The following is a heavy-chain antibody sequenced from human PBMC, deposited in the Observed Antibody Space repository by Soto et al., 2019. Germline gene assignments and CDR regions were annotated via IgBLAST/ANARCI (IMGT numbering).Heavy chain of an antibody. J-gene: IGHJ3*02. V-gene: IGHV4-30-2*01. CDR1: GGSISSGGYS. Sequence: SETLSLTCAVSGGSISSGGYSWSWIRQPPGKGLEWIGYIYHSGSTYYNPSLKSRVTISVDRSKNQFSLKLSSVTAADTAVYYCARATLGRGIFGVVTDAFDIWGQGTMVTVSS. CDR2: IYHSGST. CDR3: ARATLGRGIFGVVTDAFDI. D-gene: IGHD3-3*01.